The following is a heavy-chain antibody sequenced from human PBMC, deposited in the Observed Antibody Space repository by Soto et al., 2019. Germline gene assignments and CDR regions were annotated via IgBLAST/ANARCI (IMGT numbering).Heavy chain of an antibody. CDR1: GFTFSNAW. CDR3: TTLLFEYSSSSSDY. J-gene: IGHJ4*02. Sequence: EVQLVESGGGLVKPGGSLRLSCAASGFTFSNAWMSWVRQAPGKGLEWVGRIKSKTDGGTTDYAAPVKGRFTISRDDSKNTLYLQMNSLKTEDTAVYYYTTLLFEYSSSSSDYWGQGTLVTVSS. V-gene: IGHV3-15*01. D-gene: IGHD6-6*01. CDR2: IKSKTDGGTT.